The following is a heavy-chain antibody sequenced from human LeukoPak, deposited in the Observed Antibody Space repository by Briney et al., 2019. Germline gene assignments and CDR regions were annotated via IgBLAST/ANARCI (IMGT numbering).Heavy chain of an antibody. CDR2: MNPGSGDT. D-gene: IGHD3-9*01. Sequence: ASVKVSCKASGYTFTTHDLTWVRQATGQGLEWMGWMNPGSGDTAYAQKFQGRVTMTRDTSMSTAYMELNSLGSEDTAVYYCARGLGDYNTDWFPVSGYWGQGTPVTVSS. V-gene: IGHV1-8*01. J-gene: IGHJ4*02. CDR3: ARGLGDYNTDWFPVSGY. CDR1: GYTFTTHD.